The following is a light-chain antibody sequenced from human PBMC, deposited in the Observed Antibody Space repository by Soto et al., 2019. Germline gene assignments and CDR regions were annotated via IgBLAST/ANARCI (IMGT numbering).Light chain of an antibody. CDR3: QQYGSSPGT. J-gene: IGKJ1*01. CDR1: QSVTSNY. CDR2: GAS. V-gene: IGKV3-20*01. Sequence: EIVLTQSPGTLSLSPGERATLAVRASQSVTSNYLAWYQQKPGQAPRLLIFGASIRDTGIPDRFSGRGSGTVFTLTISRLEPEDFAVYYCQQYGSSPGTFGPGTKVDIK.